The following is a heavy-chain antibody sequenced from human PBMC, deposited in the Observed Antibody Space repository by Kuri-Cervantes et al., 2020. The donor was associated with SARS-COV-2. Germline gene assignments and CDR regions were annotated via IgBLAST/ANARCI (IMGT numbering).Heavy chain of an antibody. Sequence: ASVKVSCKASGYTFTGYYMHWVRQAPGQGLEWMGWINPNSGGTNYAQKFQGRVTMTRDTSISTAYMELSRLRSDDTAVYYCARDIVVVPAASSDYWGQGTLVTVSS. D-gene: IGHD2-2*01. CDR1: GYTFTGYY. CDR3: ARDIVVVPAASSDY. V-gene: IGHV1-2*02. CDR2: INPNSGGT. J-gene: IGHJ4*02.